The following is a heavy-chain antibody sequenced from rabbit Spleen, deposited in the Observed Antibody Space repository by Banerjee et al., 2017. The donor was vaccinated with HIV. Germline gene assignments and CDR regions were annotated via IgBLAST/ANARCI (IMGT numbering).Heavy chain of an antibody. J-gene: IGHJ6*01. CDR2: IYGGSDGST. CDR3: ARGNDGGNGGRLYFGMDL. V-gene: IGHV1S45*01. Sequence: QEQLEESGGDLVKPEGSLTLTCTASGFSFSNYWMCWVRQAPGKGLEWIACIYGGSDGSTYYATWAKVRFTGSKTSSTTVTLKMTSLTAADTATYFCARGNDGGNGGRLYFGMDLWGPGTLVTVS. D-gene: IGHD4-2*01. CDR1: GFSFSNYW.